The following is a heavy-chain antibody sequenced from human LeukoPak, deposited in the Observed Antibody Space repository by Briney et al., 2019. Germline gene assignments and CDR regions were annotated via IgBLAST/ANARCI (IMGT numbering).Heavy chain of an antibody. CDR1: GGSISSYY. D-gene: IGHD3-10*01. CDR3: ARGLRSMVRGVHVEFFDY. Sequence: SETLSLTCTVSGGSISSYYWSWIRQPPGKGLEWIGYIYYSGSTNYNPSLKSRVTISVDTSKNQFSLKLSSVTAADTAVYYCARGLRSMVRGVHVEFFDYWGQGALVTVSS. J-gene: IGHJ4*02. CDR2: IYYSGST. V-gene: IGHV4-59*08.